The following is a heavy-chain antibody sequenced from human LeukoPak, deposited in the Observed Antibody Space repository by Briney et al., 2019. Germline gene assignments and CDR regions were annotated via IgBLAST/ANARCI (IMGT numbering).Heavy chain of an antibody. J-gene: IGHJ5*02. V-gene: IGHV4-39*07. CDR1: GGSISSSGYY. CDR3: ARDRGITIFGMFDP. D-gene: IGHD3-3*01. Sequence: SETLSLTCTVSGGSISSSGYYWGWIRQPPGKGLEWIGSIYYSGSTYYNPSLKSRVTISVDTSKNQFSLKLSSVTAADTAVYYCARDRGITIFGMFDPWGQGTLVTVSS. CDR2: IYYSGST.